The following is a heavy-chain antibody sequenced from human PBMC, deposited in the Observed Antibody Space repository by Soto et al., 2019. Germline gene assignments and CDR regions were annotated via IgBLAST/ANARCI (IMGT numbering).Heavy chain of an antibody. CDR3: ARGETYLGV. CDR1: RETFNKYD. V-gene: IGHV1-69*01. J-gene: IGHJ6*02. CDR2: IIPIFSSR. D-gene: IGHD3-16*01. Sequence: QVQLVQSGAEVKKHGSSVKVSCKTSRETFNKYDFNWVRQAPGQGLEWMGWIIPIFSSRNYAEKFQGRVTITADDSTSTAYMELRSLRFEDTTVYYCARGETYLGVWGQGTTVTVSS.